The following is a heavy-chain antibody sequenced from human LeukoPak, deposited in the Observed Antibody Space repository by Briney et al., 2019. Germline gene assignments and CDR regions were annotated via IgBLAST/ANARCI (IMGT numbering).Heavy chain of an antibody. Sequence: PGGSLRLSCVASDSTFSFYGMTWVRQAPGKGLEWLANILPDGSQKYYVDSVKGRFTISRDNPKNSLYLQINNLKAEDTAVYYCGRLAHNAWYAIDFWGQGALVTVSS. V-gene: IGHV3-7*01. J-gene: IGHJ4*02. CDR1: DSTFSFYG. D-gene: IGHD6-13*01. CDR3: GRLAHNAWYAIDF. CDR2: ILPDGSQK.